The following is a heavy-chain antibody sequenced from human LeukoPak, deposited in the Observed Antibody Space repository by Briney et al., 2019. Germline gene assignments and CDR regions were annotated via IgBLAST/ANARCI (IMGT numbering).Heavy chain of an antibody. Sequence: SETLSLTCTVSGGSISSTYNYWGWFRQPPGKGLEWIGSIYYGGSAYYNPSLKSRVTISVDTSKNQFSLKLTSVTAADTAVCYCAKLPVDTASDYWGQGTLVTVSS. J-gene: IGHJ4*02. CDR1: GGSISSTYNY. D-gene: IGHD5-18*01. CDR2: IYYGGSA. V-gene: IGHV4-39*01. CDR3: AKLPVDTASDY.